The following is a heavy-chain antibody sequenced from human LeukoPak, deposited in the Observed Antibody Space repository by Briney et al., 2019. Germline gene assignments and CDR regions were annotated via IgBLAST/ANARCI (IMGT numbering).Heavy chain of an antibody. CDR3: AKDSYVSGRPLHTFDD. Sequence: GSRRLSCAASGITFADYAMTWVRLAPGKGLEWVSGISGDGASTHYAESVKGQFTISRDNSQNTLFLQMNSLRVEDTAIYYCAKDSYVSGRPLHTFDDGGQGTMVTVSS. J-gene: IGHJ3*01. V-gene: IGHV3-23*01. CDR2: ISGDGAST. CDR1: GITFADYA. D-gene: IGHD3-10*01.